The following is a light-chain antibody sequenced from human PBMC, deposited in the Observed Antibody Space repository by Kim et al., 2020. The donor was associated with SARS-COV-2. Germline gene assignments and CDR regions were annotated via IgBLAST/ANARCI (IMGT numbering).Light chain of an antibody. J-gene: IGKJ1*01. CDR3: QHYSGYSPT. Sequence: IQMTQSPSTLSASVGDRVTITCRASQSISNFLAWYQQKPGKAPKLLIYDASSLESGVPSRFSGSGSGTEFTLTISSLQPDDFAAYYCQHYSGYSPTFGQGTKVYIK. V-gene: IGKV1-5*01. CDR1: QSISNF. CDR2: DAS.